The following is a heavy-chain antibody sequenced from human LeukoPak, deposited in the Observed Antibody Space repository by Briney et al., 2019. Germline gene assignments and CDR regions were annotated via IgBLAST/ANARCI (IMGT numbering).Heavy chain of an antibody. D-gene: IGHD3-22*01. CDR3: ARDAAGGYYDSSGYYYDY. Sequence: GGSLRLSCAASGFTFSSYWMNWVRQAPGKGLEWVANIKQDESEKYYVDSVKGRFTISRDNAKNTLYLQMNSLRAEDTAVYYCARDAAGGYYDSSGYYYDYWGQGTLVTVSS. V-gene: IGHV3-7*01. CDR2: IKQDESEK. CDR1: GFTFSSYW. J-gene: IGHJ4*02.